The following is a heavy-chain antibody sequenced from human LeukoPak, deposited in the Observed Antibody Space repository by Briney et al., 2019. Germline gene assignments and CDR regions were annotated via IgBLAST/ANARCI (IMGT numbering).Heavy chain of an antibody. J-gene: IGHJ4*02. V-gene: IGHV3-23*01. Sequence: GGSLRLSCAASGFTFSSYAMSWVRQAPGKGLEWVSAISGSGGSTYYADSVKGRFTISRDNSKNTLYLQMNSLRAEDTAVYCCAKARIVVVSYYFDYWGQGTLVTVSS. CDR2: ISGSGGST. CDR3: AKARIVVVSYYFDY. D-gene: IGHD3-22*01. CDR1: GFTFSSYA.